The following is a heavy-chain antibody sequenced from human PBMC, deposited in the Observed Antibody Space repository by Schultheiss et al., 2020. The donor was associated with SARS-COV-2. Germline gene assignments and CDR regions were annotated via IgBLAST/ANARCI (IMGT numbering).Heavy chain of an antibody. CDR1: GFTFSNAW. V-gene: IGHV4-59*08. CDR3: ASLDYYDSSGYFGY. D-gene: IGHD3-22*01. Sequence: ESLKISCAASGFTFSNAWMSWIRQPPGKGLEWIGYIYYSGSTNYNPSLKSRVTISVDTSKNQFSLKLSSVTAADTAVYYCASLDYYDSSGYFGYWGQGTLVTVSS. J-gene: IGHJ4*02. CDR2: IYYSGST.